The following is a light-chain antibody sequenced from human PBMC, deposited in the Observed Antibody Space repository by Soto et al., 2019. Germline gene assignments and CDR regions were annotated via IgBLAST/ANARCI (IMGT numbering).Light chain of an antibody. V-gene: IGKV3-20*01. J-gene: IGKJ2*01. Sequence: EIVLTQSPSTLSLSPGDRATLSCRASQTVRSNYVAWYQQKPGQAPKLLIYGASSRATGIPGRFSGSGSGTDFALTISRLEPEDFAVYYCQHYGGPVGYTFGQGTKLEI. CDR2: GAS. CDR3: QHYGGPVGYT. CDR1: QTVRSNY.